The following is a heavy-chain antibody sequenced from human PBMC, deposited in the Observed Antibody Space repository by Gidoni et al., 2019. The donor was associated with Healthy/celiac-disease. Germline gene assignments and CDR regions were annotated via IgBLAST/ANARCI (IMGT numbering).Heavy chain of an antibody. D-gene: IGHD3-22*01. CDR1: GFPFSSYA. CDR2: ISGSGGST. CDR3: AKGGKTYYYDSSGYYYFDY. V-gene: IGHV3-23*01. J-gene: IGHJ4*02. Sequence: EVQLLESGGGLVQPGGSLRLSCAASGFPFSSYAMSWVRQAPGKGLEWVSAISGSGGSTYYADSVKGRFTISRDNSKNTLYLQMNSLRAEDTAVYYCAKGGKTYYYDSSGYYYFDYWGQGTLVTVSS.